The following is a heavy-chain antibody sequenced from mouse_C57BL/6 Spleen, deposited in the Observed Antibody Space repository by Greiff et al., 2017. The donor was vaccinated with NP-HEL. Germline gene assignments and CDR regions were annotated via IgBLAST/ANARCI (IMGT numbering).Heavy chain of an antibody. CDR1: GFSLTSYG. CDR3: ARNPGHGYAMDY. Sequence: VQLQQSGPGLVQPSQSLSITCTVSGFSLTSYGVHWVRQSPGKGLEWLGVIWSGGSTDYNADFISRLSISKDNSKSQVFFKMNSLQADDTAIYYCARNPGHGYAMDYWGQGTSVTVSS. D-gene: IGHD6-1*01. J-gene: IGHJ4*01. V-gene: IGHV2-2*01. CDR2: IWSGGST.